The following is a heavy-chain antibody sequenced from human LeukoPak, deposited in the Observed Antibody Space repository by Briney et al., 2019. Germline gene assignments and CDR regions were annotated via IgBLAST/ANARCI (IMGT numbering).Heavy chain of an antibody. D-gene: IGHD6-19*01. CDR2: ISVYESHK. J-gene: IGHJ4*02. CDR3: AKDQGTGFSDFDY. CDR1: GCTFSSSA. Sequence: AGGSLRLSCAASGCTFSSSAMHWVRQAPGKGLEWVAVISVYESHKYYADSVKGRFTLSRDNSKNTLYLQMNSLTTEDTAVYYCAKDQGTGFSDFDYWGQGTLVTVSS. V-gene: IGHV3-30*18.